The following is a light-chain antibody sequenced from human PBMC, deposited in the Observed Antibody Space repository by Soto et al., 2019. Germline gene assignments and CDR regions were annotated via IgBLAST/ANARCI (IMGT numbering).Light chain of an antibody. Sequence: QSVLTQPPSVSAAPGQKVTMSCSGGNSNIGNYYVSWHQQLPGTAPKLLIYENDKRPSGIPDRFSGSKSGTSATLGITGLQTGDEADYYCGTWDSSLSIFVFGNGTKVTV. CDR1: NSNIGNYY. CDR2: END. J-gene: IGLJ1*01. CDR3: GTWDSSLSIFV. V-gene: IGLV1-51*02.